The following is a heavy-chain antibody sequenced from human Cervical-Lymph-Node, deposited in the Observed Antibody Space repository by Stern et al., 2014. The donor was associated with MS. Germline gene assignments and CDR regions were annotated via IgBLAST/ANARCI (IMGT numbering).Heavy chain of an antibody. CDR3: ARGTGYSYYFDY. CDR2: INPSGGST. Sequence: VQLVESGAEVKKPGASVEVSCKASGYTFTDHSIHWVRQAPGQGLEWMGGINPSGGSTTNAKKFQGSVTMTRDSSTSTVHMELSSLRSEDTAVYYCARGTGYSYYFDYWGQGTLVTVSS. D-gene: IGHD3/OR15-3a*01. CDR1: GYTFTDHS. J-gene: IGHJ4*02. V-gene: IGHV1-46*01.